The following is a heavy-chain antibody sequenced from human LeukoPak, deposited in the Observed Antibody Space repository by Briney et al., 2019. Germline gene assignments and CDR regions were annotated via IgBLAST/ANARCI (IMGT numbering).Heavy chain of an antibody. V-gene: IGHV3-74*01. CDR2: IKTDGSWT. CDR1: GFTFSDHW. CDR3: VRGVGGSSYLDY. D-gene: IGHD3-16*01. Sequence: PGGSLRLSCAASGFTFSDHWMHWVRQVPGKGLVWVSRIKTDGSWTNDADSVKGRFTISRDNAENMLYLQMNSLRVEDTAVYYCVRGVGGSSYLDYWGQGALATVSS. J-gene: IGHJ4*02.